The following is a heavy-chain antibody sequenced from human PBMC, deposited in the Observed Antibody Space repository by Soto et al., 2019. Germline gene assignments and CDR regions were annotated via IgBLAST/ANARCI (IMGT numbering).Heavy chain of an antibody. D-gene: IGHD3-16*02. Sequence: QLQLQESGPGLVKPSETLSLTCTVSGGSISSSSYYWGWIRQPPGKGLEWIGSIYYSGSTYYNPSLKSRVTISVDTSKNQFSLKLSSVTAADTAVYYCASQAYIWGSYRYPYYFDYWGQGTLVTVSS. CDR3: ASQAYIWGSYRYPYYFDY. CDR1: GGSISSSSYY. V-gene: IGHV4-39*01. CDR2: IYYSGST. J-gene: IGHJ4*02.